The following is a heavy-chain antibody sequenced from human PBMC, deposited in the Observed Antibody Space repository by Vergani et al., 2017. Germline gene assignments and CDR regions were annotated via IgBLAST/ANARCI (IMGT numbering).Heavy chain of an antibody. J-gene: IGHJ5*02. Sequence: QVQLQESGPGLVKPSQTLSLTCTVSGGSISSGGYYWSWIRQHPGKGLEWIGYIYYSGSTYYNPSLKSRVTISVDTSKNQFFLKLSSVTAADTAVYYCARDRGVSPYYYDSSGPKNWFDPWGQGTLVTVSS. CDR2: IYYSGST. V-gene: IGHV4-31*03. CDR3: ARDRGVSPYYYDSSGPKNWFDP. D-gene: IGHD3-22*01. CDR1: GGSISSGGYY.